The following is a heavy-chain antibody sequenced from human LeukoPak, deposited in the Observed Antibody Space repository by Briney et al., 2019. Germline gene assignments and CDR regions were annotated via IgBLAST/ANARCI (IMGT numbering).Heavy chain of an antibody. CDR1: GFTFSSHS. CDR3: ARDFPSTVVKFDY. D-gene: IGHD4-23*01. Sequence: PGGSLRLSCAASGFTFSSHSMNWVRQAPGKGLEWISYISSSSTSIYYADSVKGRFTISGDNAKNSLYLQMNSLRDEDTAVYYCARDFPSTVVKFDYWGQGTLVTVSS. J-gene: IGHJ4*02. CDR2: ISSSSTSI. V-gene: IGHV3-48*02.